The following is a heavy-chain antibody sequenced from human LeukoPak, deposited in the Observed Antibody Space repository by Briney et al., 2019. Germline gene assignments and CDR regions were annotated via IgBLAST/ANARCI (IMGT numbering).Heavy chain of an antibody. Sequence: SETLSLTCTVSGGSISSYYWSWIRQPPGKGLEWIGYICYSGSTNYNPSLKSRVTISVDTSKNQFSLKLSSVTAADTAVYYCARVHWYYDRSARWFDPWGQGTLVTVSS. J-gene: IGHJ5*02. CDR1: GGSISSYY. V-gene: IGHV4-59*01. D-gene: IGHD3-3*01. CDR2: ICYSGST. CDR3: ARVHWYYDRSARWFDP.